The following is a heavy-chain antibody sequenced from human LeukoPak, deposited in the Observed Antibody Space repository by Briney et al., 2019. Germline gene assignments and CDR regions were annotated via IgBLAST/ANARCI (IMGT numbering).Heavy chain of an antibody. V-gene: IGHV4-4*02. CDR1: GGSISSSNW. J-gene: IGHJ5*02. Sequence: SGTLSLTCAVSGGSISSSNWWSWVRQPPGKGLEWIGEIYHSGSTNYNPSLKSRVTISVDKSKNQFSLKLSSVTAADTAVYYCARGRIVVVPAAIRKRGFDPWGQGTLVTVSS. CDR2: IYHSGST. CDR3: ARGRIVVVPAAIRKRGFDP. D-gene: IGHD2-2*01.